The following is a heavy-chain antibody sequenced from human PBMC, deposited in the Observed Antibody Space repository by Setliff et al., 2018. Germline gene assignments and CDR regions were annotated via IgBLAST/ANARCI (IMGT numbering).Heavy chain of an antibody. J-gene: IGHJ3*02. V-gene: IGHV2-70*17. CDR2: IDWDDER. Sequence: SGPTLVNPTQTLTLTCTFSGFSLNTYGICLTWIRQPPGKALEWLARIDWDDERFYSTSLKTRLIISKDISKNQVVLRMTNMDPVDTATYYCARMTSSGNFAFDIWGQGTKVTVSS. CDR3: ARMTSSGNFAFDI. CDR1: GFSLNTYGIC.